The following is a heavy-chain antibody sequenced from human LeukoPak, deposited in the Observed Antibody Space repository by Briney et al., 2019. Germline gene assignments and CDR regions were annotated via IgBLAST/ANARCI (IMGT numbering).Heavy chain of an antibody. D-gene: IGHD6-13*01. CDR3: ARDKIAAAGLKLPDY. CDR2: HFASNK. V-gene: IGHV3-33*01. Sequence: PGGSLRLSCVTSGFIFSSYGIHWVRQAPGKGLEWVAWHFASNKYYAESVRGRFTMSRDNSKSTLYLQMDSLRVEDTAVYYCARDKIAAAGLKLPDYWGQGTLVTVSS. J-gene: IGHJ4*02. CDR1: GFIFSSYG.